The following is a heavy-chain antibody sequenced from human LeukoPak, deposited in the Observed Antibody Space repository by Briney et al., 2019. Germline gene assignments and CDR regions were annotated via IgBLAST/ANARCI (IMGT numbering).Heavy chain of an antibody. CDR1: GFTFSDYY. V-gene: IGHV3-11*04. CDR3: ARSMTTVSDDAFDI. D-gene: IGHD4-17*01. CDR2: ISSSSSTI. J-gene: IGHJ3*02. Sequence: GGSLRLSCAASGFTFSDYYMSWIRQAPGKGLEWVSYISSSSSTIYYADSVKGRFTISRDNAKNSLYLQMNSLRAEDTAVYYCARSMTTVSDDAFDIWGQGTMVTVSS.